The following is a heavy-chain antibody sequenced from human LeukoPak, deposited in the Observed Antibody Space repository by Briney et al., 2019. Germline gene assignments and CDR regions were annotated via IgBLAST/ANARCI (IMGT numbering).Heavy chain of an antibody. J-gene: IGHJ4*02. V-gene: IGHV3-23*01. CDR1: GFTFSSYA. CDR2: ISGSGGST. CDR3: AREWKDIVATITASADY. Sequence: GGSLRLSCAASGFTFSSYAMSWVRQAPGKGLEWVSAISGSGGSTYYADSVKGRLTISRDNAKNSLYLQMNSLRAEDTAVYYCAREWKDIVATITASADYWGQGTLVTVSS. D-gene: IGHD5-12*01.